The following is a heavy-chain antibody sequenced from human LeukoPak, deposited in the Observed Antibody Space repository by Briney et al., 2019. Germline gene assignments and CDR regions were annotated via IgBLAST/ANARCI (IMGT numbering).Heavy chain of an antibody. CDR1: GFTFSGYS. CDR2: ISSSSSAI. J-gene: IGHJ4*02. V-gene: IGHV3-48*01. CDR3: AKDTCSSTSCSNDY. D-gene: IGHD2-2*01. Sequence: GGSLRLSCAASGFTFSGYSMNWVRQAPGKGLEWVSYISSSSSAIYYADSVKGRFTISRDNAKNSLYLQMNSLRAEDTALYYCAKDTCSSTSCSNDYWGQGTLVTVSS.